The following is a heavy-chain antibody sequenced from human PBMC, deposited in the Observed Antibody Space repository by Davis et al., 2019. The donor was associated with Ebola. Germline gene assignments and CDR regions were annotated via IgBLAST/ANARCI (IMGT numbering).Heavy chain of an antibody. J-gene: IGHJ4*02. D-gene: IGHD6-13*01. CDR2: IRSKVNSYAT. Sequence: GGSLRLSCAASGFTFSGSAMHWVRQASGKGLEWVGRIRSKVNSYATAYAASVKGRFTISRDDSKNTAYLQMNSLKTEDTAVYYCSIAAAGTNDYWGQGTLVTVSS. CDR3: SIAAAGTNDY. CDR1: GFTFSGSA. V-gene: IGHV3-73*01.